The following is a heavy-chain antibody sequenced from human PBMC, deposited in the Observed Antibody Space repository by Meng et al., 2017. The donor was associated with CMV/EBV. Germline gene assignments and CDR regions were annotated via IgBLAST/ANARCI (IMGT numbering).Heavy chain of an antibody. CDR3: ARVLRWNGVIDY. J-gene: IGHJ4*02. Sequence: LLLDAAPRVLKPSEHLSLTCTVSGGSISSYYWSWIRQPAGKGLEWIGRIYTSGSTNYNPSLKSRVTMSVDTSKNQFSLKLSSVTAADTAVYYCARVLRWNGVIDYWGQGTLVTVSS. V-gene: IGHV4-4*07. D-gene: IGHD4-23*01. CDR2: IYTSGST. CDR1: GGSISSYY.